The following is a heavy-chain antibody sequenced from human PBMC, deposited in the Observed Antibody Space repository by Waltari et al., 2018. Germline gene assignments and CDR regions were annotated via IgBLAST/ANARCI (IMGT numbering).Heavy chain of an antibody. CDR2: IIPIFGTA. J-gene: IGHJ4*02. D-gene: IGHD2-15*01. V-gene: IGHV1-69*14. CDR1: GGTFSSYA. CDR3: ATSNSGGRRGFDY. Sequence: QVQLVQSGAEVKKPGSSVKVSCKASGGTFSSYAISWVRQAPGQGLEWMGGIIPIFGTANYAQKFQGRVTMTEDTSTETVYMDLSSLRSEDTAVYYCATSNSGGRRGFDYWGQGTLVTVSS.